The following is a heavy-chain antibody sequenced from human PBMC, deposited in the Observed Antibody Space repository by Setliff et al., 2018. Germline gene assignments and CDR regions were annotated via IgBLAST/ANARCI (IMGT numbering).Heavy chain of an antibody. V-gene: IGHV4-4*07. CDR1: GGSIINSYY. CDR3: ARDQWVRSPPLYFSYSMDV. CDR2: ISTSGNT. Sequence: PSETLSLTFTVSGGSIINSYYWSWIRQPAGKGLEWIGRISTSGNTNYNPSLKSRVTVSLDTSKNQFSLKLTSMTAADTAVYYCARDQWVRSPPLYFSYSMDVWGQGTTVTVSS. J-gene: IGHJ6*02. D-gene: IGHD5-12*01.